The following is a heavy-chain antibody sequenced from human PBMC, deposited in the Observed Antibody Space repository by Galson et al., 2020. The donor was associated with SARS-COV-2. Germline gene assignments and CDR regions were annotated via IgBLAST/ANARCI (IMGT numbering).Heavy chain of an antibody. Sequence: TGGSLRLSCAASGFSFNNYGMNWVRQAPGKGLEWVAVISYEGSIKYYSDSVKGRFTISRDYSKNTLYLQMNNLRDDDAAVYYCAKSREIFWLGGGRGMDVWGQGTTVTVS. V-gene: IGHV3-30*18. D-gene: IGHD3-16*01. CDR1: GFSFNNYG. CDR3: AKSREIFWLGGGRGMDV. J-gene: IGHJ6*02. CDR2: ISYEGSIK.